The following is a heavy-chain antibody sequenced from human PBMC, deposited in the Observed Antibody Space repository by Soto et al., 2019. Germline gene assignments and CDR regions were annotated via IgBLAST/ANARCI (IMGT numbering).Heavy chain of an antibody. V-gene: IGHV3-30*18. Sequence: QVQLVESGGGVVQPGRSLRLSCAASGFTFSSYGMHWVRQAPGKGLEWVAVISYDGSNKYYADSVKGRFTISRDNSKNTLHLQMHSLRAEDTAVYYCAKDWATVTHYYYYYMHVWGKGTKVIVSS. J-gene: IGHJ6*03. D-gene: IGHD4-4*01. CDR2: ISYDGSNK. CDR1: GFTFSSYG. CDR3: AKDWATVTHYYYYYMHV.